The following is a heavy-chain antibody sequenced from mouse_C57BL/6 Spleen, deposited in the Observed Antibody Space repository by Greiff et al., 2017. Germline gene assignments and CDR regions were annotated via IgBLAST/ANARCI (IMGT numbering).Heavy chain of an antibody. Sequence: QVQLKQSGAELVRPGTSVKVSCKASGYAFTNYLIEWVKQRPGQGLEWIGVINPGRGGTNYNEKFKGKAKLTADKSSSTAYMQLSSLTSEDSAVYFCARGGGYGSSYYFDYWGQGTTLTVSS. CDR2: INPGRGGT. D-gene: IGHD1-1*01. CDR1: GYAFTNYL. CDR3: ARGGGYGSSYYFDY. J-gene: IGHJ2*01. V-gene: IGHV1-54*01.